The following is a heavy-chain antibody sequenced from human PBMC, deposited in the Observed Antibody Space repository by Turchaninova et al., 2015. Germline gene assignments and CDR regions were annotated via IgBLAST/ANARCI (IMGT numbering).Heavy chain of an antibody. Sequence: QITLKESGPTLVKPTQTLTLTCTFSGFSLSTSGVGVGWIRQPPGTALEWLALIYWDDDKRYSHSLKTRLTITKDSPKNQGVLTMTKMDPGDTATYYGARREWLAATFDYWGQGTLVTVSS. J-gene: IGHJ4*02. CDR3: ARREWLAATFDY. CDR2: IYWDDDK. CDR1: GFSLSTSGVG. V-gene: IGHV2-5*02. D-gene: IGHD6-19*01.